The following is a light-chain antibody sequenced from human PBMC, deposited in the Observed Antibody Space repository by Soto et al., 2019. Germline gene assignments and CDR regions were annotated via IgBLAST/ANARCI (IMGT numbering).Light chain of an antibody. CDR2: DXS. Sequence: LTQSPAPLTLSQGERATLFXRASHNIIIYLSWYQQTVGXSPRXXXYDXSNRATGIPARLSGSGSGTDFTLTIRSREPDDFVVYYCQQRRKGARTFGQGTKVDI. CDR1: HNIIIY. CDR3: QQRRKGART. V-gene: IGKV3-11*01. J-gene: IGKJ1*01.